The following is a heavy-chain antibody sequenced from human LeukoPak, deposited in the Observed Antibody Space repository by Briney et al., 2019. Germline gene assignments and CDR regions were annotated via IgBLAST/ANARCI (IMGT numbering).Heavy chain of an antibody. CDR2: INHSGST. Sequence: PSETLSLTCAVYGGSFSGYYWSWIRQPPGKGLEWIGEINHSGSTNYNPSLKSRVTISVDTSKNQFSLKLSSVTAADTAVYHCARGRGGITMVRYDYWGQGTLVTVSS. D-gene: IGHD3-10*01. V-gene: IGHV4-34*01. J-gene: IGHJ4*02. CDR3: ARGRGGITMVRYDY. CDR1: GGSFSGYY.